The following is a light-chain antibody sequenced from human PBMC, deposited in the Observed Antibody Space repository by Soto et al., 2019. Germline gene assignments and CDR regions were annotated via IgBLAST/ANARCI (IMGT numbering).Light chain of an antibody. V-gene: IGLV1-47*01. CDR3: AAWDDSLSGYV. J-gene: IGLJ1*01. CDR1: SSKIGSNY. CDR2: RNN. Sequence: QSVLTQSPSASGTPGQRVTISCSGSSSKIGSNYVYWYQQLPGTAPKLLIYRNNQRPSGVPDRFSGSKSGTSASLAISGLRSEDEADYYCAAWDDSLSGYVFGTGTKVTV.